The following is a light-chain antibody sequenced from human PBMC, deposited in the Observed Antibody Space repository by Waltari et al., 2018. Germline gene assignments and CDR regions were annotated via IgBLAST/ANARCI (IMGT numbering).Light chain of an antibody. Sequence: QSVLTQPPSASATPGQSVPTSCSGSTSNTGNNYLYLYQQPLGAAPKLLVYRNDQRPSGVPDRFSGSKSDTSTSLTISGLRSEDEAEYYCASWDDSLSAYVFGTGTKVTVL. J-gene: IGLJ1*01. V-gene: IGLV1-47*01. CDR1: TSNTGNNY. CDR2: RND. CDR3: ASWDDSLSAYV.